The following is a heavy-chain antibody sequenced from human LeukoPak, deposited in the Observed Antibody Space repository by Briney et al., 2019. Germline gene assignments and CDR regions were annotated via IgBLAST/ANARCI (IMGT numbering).Heavy chain of an antibody. CDR2: ISYSGANT. CDR1: GFAFNNYA. V-gene: IGHV3-23*01. J-gene: IGHJ4*02. Sequence: GGSLRLSCAASGFAFNNYAMSWVRQAPGRGLEWVSAISYSGANTYYADSVKGRFTISRDNSKNTLILQMNSLRAEDTAVYYCAKSTVMTTVVTPAFDYWGQGTLVTVSS. D-gene: IGHD4-23*01. CDR3: AKSTVMTTVVTPAFDY.